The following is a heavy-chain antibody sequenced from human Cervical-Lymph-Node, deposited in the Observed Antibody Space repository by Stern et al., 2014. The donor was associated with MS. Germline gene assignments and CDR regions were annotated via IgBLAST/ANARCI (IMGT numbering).Heavy chain of an antibody. J-gene: IGHJ6*02. CDR1: GYTFTDYY. D-gene: IGHD1-1*01. V-gene: IGHV1-2*04. Sequence: VQLVQSGAEVKNPGASVKVSCKASGYTFTDYYMQRMRQAPGQGPEWNGWINPNNGGTKSAQKFQGWVTMTRYTSTSTAYMELSRLRSDDTAIYYCARASTTANNYYDGVDVWGQGTTVTVTS. CDR3: ARASTTANNYYDGVDV. CDR2: INPNNGGT.